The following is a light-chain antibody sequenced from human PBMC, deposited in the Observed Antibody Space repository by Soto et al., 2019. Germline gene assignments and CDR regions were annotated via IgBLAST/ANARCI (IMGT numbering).Light chain of an antibody. J-gene: IGKJ4*01. CDR1: QIVTTF. V-gene: IGKV3-11*01. Sequence: EILVTQSPATLSLSPGERATLSCRSSQIVTTFLACYQQKPDQAPRLLIYDASTSATGIPARFSGSGSGTDFTLPISSLEPEDFAVYYCQQRSNWPPVITFGEGTQVDIK. CDR3: QQRSNWPPVIT. CDR2: DAS.